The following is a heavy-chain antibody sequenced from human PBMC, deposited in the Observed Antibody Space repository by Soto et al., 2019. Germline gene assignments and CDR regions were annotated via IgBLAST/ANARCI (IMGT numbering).Heavy chain of an antibody. CDR3: ARDPFDSP. Sequence: LRLSCAASGFTFSSYAMHWVRQAPGKGLEWVAVISYDGSNKYYADSVKGRFTISRDNSKNTLYLQMNSLRAEDTAVYYCARDPFDSPWGQGTLVTVSS. CDR1: GFTFSSYA. V-gene: IGHV3-30-3*01. CDR2: ISYDGSNK. J-gene: IGHJ5*02.